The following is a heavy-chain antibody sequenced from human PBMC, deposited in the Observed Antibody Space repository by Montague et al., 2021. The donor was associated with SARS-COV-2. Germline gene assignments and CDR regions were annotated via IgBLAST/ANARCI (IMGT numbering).Heavy chain of an antibody. Sequence: SETLSLTCTVSGGSISSTTYRWGWIRQPPGKGLEWIGFISYSGTTFYNPSLKSRISMSVDTPKSQVSLNLTSVTAADTAVYYCARHYGSSLDSWGQGILVAVSS. CDR1: GGSISSTTYR. D-gene: IGHD4-17*01. CDR3: ARHYGSSLDS. J-gene: IGHJ4*02. V-gene: IGHV4-39*01. CDR2: ISYSGTT.